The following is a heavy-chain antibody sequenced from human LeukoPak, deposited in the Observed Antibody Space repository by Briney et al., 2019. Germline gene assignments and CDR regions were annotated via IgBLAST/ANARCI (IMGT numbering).Heavy chain of an antibody. J-gene: IGHJ4*02. V-gene: IGHV3-7*01. CDR3: ARDKDPRGYTSGLIAY. CDR2: IKQDRSEK. D-gene: IGHD5-18*01. Sequence: GGSLRLSCAASGFTFTNYWMSWVRQAPGKGLELVANIKQDRSEKYYVDSMRGRVTISRDNAKNSLYLQMNSLRAEDTAMYYCARDKDPRGYTSGLIAYWGQGTLVTVSS. CDR1: GFTFTNYW.